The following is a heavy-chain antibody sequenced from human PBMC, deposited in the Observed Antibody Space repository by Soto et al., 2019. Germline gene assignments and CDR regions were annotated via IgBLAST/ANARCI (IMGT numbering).Heavy chain of an antibody. CDR2: IHYSGST. CDR1: GGSISSGNSY. D-gene: IGHD6-6*01. Sequence: SETLSLTCTVSGGSISSGNSYWSWIRQHPGKGLEWIGYIHYSGSTYYNPSLKSRVTISVDTSKNQFSLKLSSVTAADMAVYYCASYSSSSRWFDPWGQGTLVTVSS. J-gene: IGHJ5*02. CDR3: ASYSSSSRWFDP. V-gene: IGHV4-31*03.